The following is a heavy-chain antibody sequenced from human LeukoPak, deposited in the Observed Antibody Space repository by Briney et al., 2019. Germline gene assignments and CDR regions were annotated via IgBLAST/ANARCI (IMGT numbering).Heavy chain of an antibody. J-gene: IGHJ6*02. CDR2: IWYDGSNK. CDR3: ARDRVDYGSGRYYNVPKPCGMDV. Sequence: PGGSLRLSCAASGFTFSSYGMHWVRQAPGKGLEWVAVIWYDGSNKYYADSVKGRFTISRDNSKNTLYLQMNSLRAEDTAVYYCARDRVDYGSGRYYNVPKPCGMDVWGQGTTVTVSS. V-gene: IGHV3-33*01. D-gene: IGHD3-10*01. CDR1: GFTFSSYG.